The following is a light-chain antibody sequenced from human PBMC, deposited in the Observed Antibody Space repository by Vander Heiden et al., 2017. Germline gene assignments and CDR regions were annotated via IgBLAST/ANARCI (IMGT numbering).Light chain of an antibody. Sequence: DIQMTQSPSSVSASVGDRVTITCRASQRISNWLAWYQQKPGKAPKLLIYAASNLQSGVPSRFSGSGSGTDFTLTISSLQPEDSATYSCQQTNSFPYTFGQGTKLEI. V-gene: IGKV1-12*01. J-gene: IGKJ2*01. CDR2: AAS. CDR3: QQTNSFPYT. CDR1: QRISNW.